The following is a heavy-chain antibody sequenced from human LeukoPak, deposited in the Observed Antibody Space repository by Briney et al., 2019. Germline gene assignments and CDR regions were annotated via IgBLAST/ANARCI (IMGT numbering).Heavy chain of an antibody. V-gene: IGHV3-30-3*01. CDR1: GFTFSSYA. CDR3: ARDGHNIVVVPAAIPGAFDI. Sequence: QSGGSLRLSCAASGFTFSSYAMHWVRQAPGKGLEWVAVISYDGSNKYYADSVKGRFTISRDNSKNTLYLQMNSLRAEDTAVYYCARDGHNIVVVPAAIPGAFDIWGQGTMVAVSS. J-gene: IGHJ3*02. D-gene: IGHD2-2*01. CDR2: ISYDGSNK.